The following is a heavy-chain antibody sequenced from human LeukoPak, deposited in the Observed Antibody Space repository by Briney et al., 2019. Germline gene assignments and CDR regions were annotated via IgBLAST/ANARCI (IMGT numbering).Heavy chain of an antibody. J-gene: IGHJ4*02. V-gene: IGHV3-74*01. D-gene: IGHD3-10*01. CDR2: INTDGSIT. Sequence: GGSLRLSCAASGFTFSDYWIHWVRQAPGKGLVWVSRINTDGSITNYADSVKGRFSISRDNAKNTLYLQMSSLRAEDTAVYYCARDRGPRAGFMVREAYDYWGQGTLVTVSS. CDR1: GFTFSDYW. CDR3: ARDRGPRAGFMVREAYDY.